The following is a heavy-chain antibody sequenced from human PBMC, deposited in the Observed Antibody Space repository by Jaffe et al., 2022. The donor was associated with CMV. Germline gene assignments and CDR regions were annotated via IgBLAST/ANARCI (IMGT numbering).Heavy chain of an antibody. Sequence: EVQLVESGGGLVQPGGSLRLSCAASGFTFSSYEMNWVRQAPGKGLEWVSYISSSGSTIYYADSVKGRFTISRDNAKNSLYLQMNSLRAEDTAVYYCAREDCGGDCYYYYYYMDVWGKGTTVTVSS. V-gene: IGHV3-48*03. CDR1: GFTFSSYE. J-gene: IGHJ6*03. CDR3: AREDCGGDCYYYYYYMDV. D-gene: IGHD2-21*02. CDR2: ISSSGSTI.